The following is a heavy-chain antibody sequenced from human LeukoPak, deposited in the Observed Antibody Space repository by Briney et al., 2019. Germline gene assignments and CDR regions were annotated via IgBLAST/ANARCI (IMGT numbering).Heavy chain of an antibody. V-gene: IGHV7-4-1*02. CDR1: GYTFTNYA. Sequence: GASVKVSCKASGYTFTNYAMNWVRQAPGQGLEWMGWINTNTGNPTYAQGFTGRFVFSLDSSFSTAYLQISSLKAEDTAVYYCARDLDTAMGGAFDYWGQGTLVTVSS. J-gene: IGHJ4*02. D-gene: IGHD5-18*01. CDR3: ARDLDTAMGGAFDY. CDR2: INTNTGNP.